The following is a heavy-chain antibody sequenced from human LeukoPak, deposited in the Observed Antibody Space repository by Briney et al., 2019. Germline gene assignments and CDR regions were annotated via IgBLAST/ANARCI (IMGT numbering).Heavy chain of an antibody. V-gene: IGHV4-39*01. J-gene: IGHJ6*03. D-gene: IGHD2-15*01. Sequence: PSETLSLTCTVSGGSISSSSYYWGWIRQPPGKGLEWIGSIYHSGSTYYNPSLKSRVTISVDTSKNQFSLKLSSVPAADTAVYYCARSRGYCSGGSCYYYYYMDVWGKGTTVTVSS. CDR1: GGSISSSSYY. CDR2: IYHSGST. CDR3: ARSRGYCSGGSCYYYYYMDV.